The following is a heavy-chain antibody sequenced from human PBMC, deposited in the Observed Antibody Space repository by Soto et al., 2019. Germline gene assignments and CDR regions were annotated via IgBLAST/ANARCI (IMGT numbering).Heavy chain of an antibody. J-gene: IGHJ3*02. V-gene: IGHV4-34*01. CDR1: GGSFSGYY. CDR3: AREEYCGGDCYSVYAFDI. Sequence: SETLSLTCAVYGGSFSGYYWSWIRQPPGKGLEWIGEINHSGSTNCNPSLKSRVTISVDTSKNQFSLKLSSVTAADTAVYYCAREEYCGGDCYSVYAFDIWGQGTMVTVSS. D-gene: IGHD2-21*02. CDR2: INHSGST.